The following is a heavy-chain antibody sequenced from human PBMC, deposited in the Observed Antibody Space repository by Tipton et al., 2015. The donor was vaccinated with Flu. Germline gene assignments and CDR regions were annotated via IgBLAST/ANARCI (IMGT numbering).Heavy chain of an antibody. CDR2: ISHEGGDK. Sequence: SLRLSCATSGFTFSSYSMTWVRQAPGKGLEWVAAISHEGGDKYFADSVKGRFTISRDNSKNTLYLQMNSLRVEDTAVYYCAKDATPYNVLTGYYDYWGQGSMVTVSS. CDR1: GFTFSSYS. J-gene: IGHJ4*02. V-gene: IGHV3-30*18. CDR3: AKDATPYNVLTGYYDY. D-gene: IGHD3-9*01.